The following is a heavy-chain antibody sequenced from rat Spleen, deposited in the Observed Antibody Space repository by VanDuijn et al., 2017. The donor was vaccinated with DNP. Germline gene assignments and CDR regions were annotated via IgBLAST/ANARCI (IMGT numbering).Heavy chain of an antibody. V-gene: IGHV5-7*01. CDR1: GFTFINYD. CDR3: VRWSSGHFDY. D-gene: IGHD4-3*01. J-gene: IGHJ2*01. CDR2: ITYAGSS. Sequence: EVQLVESGGGLVQPGRSMKLSCAASGFTFINYDMAWVRQAPKKGLEWVATITYAGSSYYRDSVKGRFTISRDNTKSTLYLQMDSLRSEDTATYYCVRWSSGHFDYWGQGVMVPVSS.